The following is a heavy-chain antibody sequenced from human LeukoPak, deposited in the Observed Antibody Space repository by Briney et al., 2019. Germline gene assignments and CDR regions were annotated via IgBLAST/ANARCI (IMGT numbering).Heavy chain of an antibody. J-gene: IGHJ5*02. CDR2: IKQDGSEK. V-gene: IGHV3-7*01. Sequence: PGGSLRLSCAASGFTFSTYWMSWVRQAPGKGLEWVANIKQDGSEKYYVDSVKGRFTISRDNAKNSLYLQMNSLRAEDTAVYYCARDWRPDYDFWSGTLNWFDPWGQGTLVTVSS. CDR1: GFTFSTYW. CDR3: ARDWRPDYDFWSGTLNWFDP. D-gene: IGHD3-3*01.